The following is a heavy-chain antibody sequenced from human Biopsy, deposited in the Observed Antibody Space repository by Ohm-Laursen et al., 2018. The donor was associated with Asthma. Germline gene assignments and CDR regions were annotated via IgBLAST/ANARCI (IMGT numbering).Heavy chain of an antibody. CDR1: GGSISVSNW. D-gene: IGHD3-22*01. CDR2: IYHLGNA. Sequence: SETLSLTCDVSGGSISVSNWWSWVRQPPGRGLEWIGQIYHLGNANYNPSLKSRVTMSVDKSKNQFSLKLTSVTAADTAVYFCARRWRSYDSSNSYLDQWGQGTLVTVSS. J-gene: IGHJ4*02. CDR3: ARRWRSYDSSNSYLDQ. V-gene: IGHV4-4*02.